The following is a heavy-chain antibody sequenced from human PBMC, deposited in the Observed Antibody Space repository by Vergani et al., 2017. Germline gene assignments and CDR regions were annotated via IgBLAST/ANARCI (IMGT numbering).Heavy chain of an antibody. V-gene: IGHV3-21*01. CDR2: ISSSSSYI. CDR3: ARESRRYYFDY. J-gene: IGHJ4*02. Sequence: VQLVESGGGVVQPGRSLRLSCAASGFTFSSYSMNWVRQAPGKGLEWVSSISSSSSYIYYADSVKGRFTISRDNAKNSLYLQMNSLRAEDTAVYYCARESRRYYFDYWGQGTLVTVSS. CDR1: GFTFSSYS.